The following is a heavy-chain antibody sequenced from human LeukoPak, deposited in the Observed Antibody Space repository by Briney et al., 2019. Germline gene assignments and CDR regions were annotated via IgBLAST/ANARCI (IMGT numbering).Heavy chain of an antibody. CDR1: GFTFSSYS. J-gene: IGHJ4*02. CDR2: IGSSSSYI. V-gene: IGHV3-21*01. Sequence: GGSLRLSCAASGFTFSSYSMNWVRQAPGEGLEWVSSIGSSSSYIYYADSVKGRFTISRDNAKNSLYLQMNSLRAEDTAVYYCARATFRAWYGGSYFDYWGQGTLVTVSS. CDR3: ARATFRAWYGGSYFDY. D-gene: IGHD6-13*01.